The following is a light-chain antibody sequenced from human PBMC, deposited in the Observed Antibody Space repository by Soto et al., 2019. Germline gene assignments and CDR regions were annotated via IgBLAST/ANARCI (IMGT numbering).Light chain of an antibody. CDR2: KAS. Sequence: DIQMTQSPSTLSASVGDRVTITCRASQTISIWLAWYQQKPGKAPKLLIYKASSLESGVPSRFSGSGSGTDFTLTISILQHDDFATYYCQQYNSYSWTFGQGTKVEIK. CDR1: QTISIW. J-gene: IGKJ1*01. V-gene: IGKV1-5*03. CDR3: QQYNSYSWT.